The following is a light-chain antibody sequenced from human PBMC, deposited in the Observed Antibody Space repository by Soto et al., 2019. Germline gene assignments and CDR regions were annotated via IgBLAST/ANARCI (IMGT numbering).Light chain of an antibody. CDR2: DAS. Sequence: EFVVTQSPCGLCFSPLERCTLSCRASQTVRNNYLAWYQQKPGQAPRLLIYDASSRATGIPDRFSGGGSGTDFTLTISRLEPEDFAVYYCQQFSSYPLTFGGGTKVDIK. V-gene: IGKV3-20*01. CDR3: QQFSSYPLT. J-gene: IGKJ4*01. CDR1: QTVRNNY.